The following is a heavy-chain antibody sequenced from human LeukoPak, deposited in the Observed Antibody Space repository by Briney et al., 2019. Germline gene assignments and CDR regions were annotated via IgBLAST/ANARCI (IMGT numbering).Heavy chain of an antibody. J-gene: IGHJ4*02. CDR2: INPNSGGT. Sequence: ASVKVSCKASGYTFTGYYMHWVRQAPGQGLEWMGWINPNSGGTNYAQKFQGRVTMTRDTSISTAYMELSRLRSDDTAVYYCATISVRGVDPWDYWGQGTLITVSS. V-gene: IGHV1-2*02. CDR1: GYTFTGYY. D-gene: IGHD3-10*01. CDR3: ATISVRGVDPWDY.